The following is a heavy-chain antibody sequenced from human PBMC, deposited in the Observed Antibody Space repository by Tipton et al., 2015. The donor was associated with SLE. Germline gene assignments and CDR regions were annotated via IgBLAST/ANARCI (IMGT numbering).Heavy chain of an antibody. D-gene: IGHD2-2*02. J-gene: IGHJ5*02. V-gene: IGHV3-23*01. CDR2: ISSGGGST. CDR3: ARGELPVAIDRWFDP. Sequence: SLRLSCSASGFSFSNSAMNWVRQAPGKGLEWVSSISSGGGSTYYADPVKGRFTISRDNSKNTLYLHMNSLRAEDTAVYYCARGELPVAIDRWFDPWGQGTPVTVSS. CDR1: GFSFSNSA.